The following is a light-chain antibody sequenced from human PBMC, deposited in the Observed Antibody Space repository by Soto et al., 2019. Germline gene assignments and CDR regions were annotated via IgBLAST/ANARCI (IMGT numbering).Light chain of an antibody. J-gene: IGKJ5*01. CDR3: QQYGNSLIA. V-gene: IGKV3-20*01. CDR1: QSVTRNY. Sequence: DIVSTQSPVTLSLSPGERATLSCRASQSVTRNYLAWYQQRPGQAPRLLIYGASNRATGIPDRFSGSGSGTDFTLTISRLEPEDFAVYYCQQYGNSLIAFGQGTRLEIK. CDR2: GAS.